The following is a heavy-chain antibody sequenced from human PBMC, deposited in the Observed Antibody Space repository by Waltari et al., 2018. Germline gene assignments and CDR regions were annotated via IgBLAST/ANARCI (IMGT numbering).Heavy chain of an antibody. J-gene: IGHJ4*02. Sequence: QVQLQQWGAGLLKPSETLSLTCAVYGGSFSGYSWSWIRQPPGKGLEWIGEINHSGSTNYNPSLKSRVTISVDTSKNQFSLKLSSVTAADTAVYYCASRYSSSSTKFDYWGQGTLVTVSS. CDR1: GGSFSGYS. CDR2: INHSGST. CDR3: ASRYSSSSTKFDY. D-gene: IGHD6-6*01. V-gene: IGHV4-34*01.